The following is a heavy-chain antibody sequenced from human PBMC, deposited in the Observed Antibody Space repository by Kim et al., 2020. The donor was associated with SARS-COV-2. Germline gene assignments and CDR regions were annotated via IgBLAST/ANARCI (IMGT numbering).Heavy chain of an antibody. J-gene: IGHJ4*02. Sequence: ASVKVSCKASGYTFTNYGISWVRQAPGQGLEWMGWISAYNGNTNYVQKLQGRDTMTTNTSTTTAYMELRSLRSDDTAVYYCARGQGVRGFDYWGQGTLVTVSS. D-gene: IGHD6-13*01. V-gene: IGHV1-18*04. CDR1: GYTFTNYG. CDR2: ISAYNGNT. CDR3: ARGQGVRGFDY.